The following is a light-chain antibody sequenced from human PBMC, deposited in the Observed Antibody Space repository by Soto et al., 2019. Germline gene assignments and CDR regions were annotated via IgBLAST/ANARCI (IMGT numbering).Light chain of an antibody. CDR3: HQYGASPLT. CDR1: QSVGTS. J-gene: IGKJ4*01. V-gene: IGKV3-20*01. CDR2: GAS. Sequence: EIVLTQSPGILSLHPGERATLSCRASQSVGTSLVWYQQKPGQAPRLLVYGASSRATDIPDRFSGNGSGTDVPLTISRLQPEDFALYSCHQYGASPLTFGGGTKVEIK.